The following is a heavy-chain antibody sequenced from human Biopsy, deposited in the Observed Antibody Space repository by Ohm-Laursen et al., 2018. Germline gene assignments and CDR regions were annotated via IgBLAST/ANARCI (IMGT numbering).Heavy chain of an antibody. V-gene: IGHV4-31*03. CDR2: IYHSGTT. CDR3: ATFRASWDTTQGGDY. D-gene: IGHD1-26*01. Sequence: SLTLSLTCTVSGVSISVDGYYWAWIRQLPGKGLDWIGYIYHSGTTYYNPSLKSRLTMSVDTSKNEFSPRLRSVTAADTAVYFCATFRASWDTTQGGDYWGQGTLVTVSS. CDR1: GVSISVDGYY. J-gene: IGHJ4*02.